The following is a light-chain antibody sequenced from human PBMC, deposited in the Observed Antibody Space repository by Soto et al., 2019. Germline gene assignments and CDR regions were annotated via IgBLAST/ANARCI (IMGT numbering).Light chain of an antibody. V-gene: IGKV3-20*01. CDR3: QQYGSSGT. CDR1: QSVSNNY. CDR2: GAS. Sequence: TQSPATLSVSPGEGATLSCRASQSVSNNYLAWYQQKPGQAPRLLIYGASNRATGIPDRFSGSGSGTDFTLTISRLEPEDFAVYYCQQYGSSGTFGQGTKVDI. J-gene: IGKJ1*01.